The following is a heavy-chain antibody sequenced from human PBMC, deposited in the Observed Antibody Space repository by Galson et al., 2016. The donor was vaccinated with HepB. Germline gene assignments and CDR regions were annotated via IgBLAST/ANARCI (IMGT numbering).Heavy chain of an antibody. CDR1: GYTFGNYD. Sequence: SVKVSCKASGYTFGNYDVSWVRQAPGQGLEWMGRVSGYNGNTGYGQKVQGRVTMSIETSTNTAYMDLRSLGFDDTAVYFCASTDAGSDAFEVWGRGTLVTVSS. CDR2: VSGYNGNT. CDR3: ASTDAGSDAFEV. D-gene: IGHD3-10*01. J-gene: IGHJ3*01. V-gene: IGHV1-18*01.